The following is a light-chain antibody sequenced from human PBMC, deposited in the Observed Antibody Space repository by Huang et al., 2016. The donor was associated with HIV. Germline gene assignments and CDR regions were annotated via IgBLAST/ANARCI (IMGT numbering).Light chain of an antibody. CDR1: QGISKY. Sequence: IQMTQSPSAMSASVGDRVTITRRARQGISKYLAWFQQKPGKGPKRLIYAASSLQSGVPSRFSGSGSGTEFTLTISSLQPEDFATYYCLQHNSYPWTFGQGTKVEIK. J-gene: IGKJ1*01. V-gene: IGKV1-17*03. CDR2: AAS. CDR3: LQHNSYPWT.